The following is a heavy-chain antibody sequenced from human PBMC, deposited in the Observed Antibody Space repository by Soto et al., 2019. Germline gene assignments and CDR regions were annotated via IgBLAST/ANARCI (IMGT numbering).Heavy chain of an antibody. CDR1: GGSISSGGYS. CDR2: IYHSGST. D-gene: IGHD5-18*01. J-gene: IGHJ4*02. V-gene: IGHV4-30-2*01. CDR3: ARAVDTAMVRGIFDY. Sequence: QLQLQESGSGLVKPSQTLSLTCAVSGGSISSGGYSWSWIRQPPGKGLEWIGYIYHSGSTYYNPSLQSRVTISVDRSKNQFSLKLSSVTAADTAVYYCARAVDTAMVRGIFDYWGQGTLVTVSS.